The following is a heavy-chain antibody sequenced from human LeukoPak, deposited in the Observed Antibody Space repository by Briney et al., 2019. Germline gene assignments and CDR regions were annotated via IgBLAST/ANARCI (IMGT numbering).Heavy chain of an antibody. CDR1: GFTFSSYW. Sequence: GGSLRLSCAASGFTFSSYWMSWGRQAPGKGQEWGANIKQDGSEKYYVDSVKGRFTISRDNAKNSLYLQMNSLRAEDTAVYYCARDLNSSGYSDDAFDIWGQGTMVTVSS. J-gene: IGHJ3*02. CDR3: ARDLNSSGYSDDAFDI. CDR2: IKQDGSEK. D-gene: IGHD3-22*01. V-gene: IGHV3-7*01.